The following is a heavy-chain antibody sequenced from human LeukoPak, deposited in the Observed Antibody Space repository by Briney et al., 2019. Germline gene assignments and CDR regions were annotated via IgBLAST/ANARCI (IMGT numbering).Heavy chain of an antibody. Sequence: GGSLRLFCAASGFTFSRYWMSWVRQAPGKGLEWVANIKQDGGEIYYVDSVKGRFTISRDNAKNSVYLHMNSLRAEDTAVYYCARDKVVGPTKFDSWGQGTLVTVSS. CDR2: IKQDGGEI. CDR1: GFTFSRYW. CDR3: ARDKVVGPTKFDS. V-gene: IGHV3-7*01. J-gene: IGHJ5*01. D-gene: IGHD1-26*01.